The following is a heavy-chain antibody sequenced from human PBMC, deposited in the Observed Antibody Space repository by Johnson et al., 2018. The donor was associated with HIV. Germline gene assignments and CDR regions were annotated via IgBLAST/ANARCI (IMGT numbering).Heavy chain of an antibody. V-gene: IGHV3-30-3*01. CDR2: ISYDGSNK. CDR1: GFTFSSYA. J-gene: IGHJ3*02. CDR3: AKDAGGSSNSCCPRGAFDI. Sequence: QVQLVESGGGVVQPGRSLRLSCAASGFTFSSYAMHWVRQAPGKGLEWVAVISYDGSNKYYADSVKGRFTISRDNSNNTLYLQMNSLRAEDTAVYYCAKDAGGSSNSCCPRGAFDIWGQGTMVTVSA. D-gene: IGHD2-2*01.